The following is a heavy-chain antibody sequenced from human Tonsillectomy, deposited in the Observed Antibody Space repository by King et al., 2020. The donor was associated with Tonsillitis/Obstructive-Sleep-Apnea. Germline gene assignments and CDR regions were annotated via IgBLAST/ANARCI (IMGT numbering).Heavy chain of an antibody. CDR3: AVGMIEDPSEY. CDR2: IDTGSTYT. J-gene: IGHJ4*02. D-gene: IGHD2-21*01. Sequence: VQLVESGGGLVKPGGSLRLSCAASGFTFSDYYMSWIRQAPGKGPEWLSYIDTGSTYTNYADSVKGRFSISRDNAKNALYLQMNSWKAEDTAVYYCAVGMIEDPSEYWGQGTLVTVSS. CDR1: GFTFSDYY. V-gene: IGHV3-11*05.